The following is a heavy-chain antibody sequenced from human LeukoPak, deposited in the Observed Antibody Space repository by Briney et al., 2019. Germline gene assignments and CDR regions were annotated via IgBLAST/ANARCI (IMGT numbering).Heavy chain of an antibody. D-gene: IGHD6-19*01. Sequence: PSETLSLTCAVYGGSFSGYYWSWLRQPPGKGLEWIGEINHSGSTNYNPSLKSRVTISVDTSKNQFSLKLSSVTAADTAVYYWASSGWYVDYWGQGTLVTVSS. CDR2: INHSGST. V-gene: IGHV4-34*01. CDR3: ASSGWYVDY. J-gene: IGHJ4*02. CDR1: GGSFSGYY.